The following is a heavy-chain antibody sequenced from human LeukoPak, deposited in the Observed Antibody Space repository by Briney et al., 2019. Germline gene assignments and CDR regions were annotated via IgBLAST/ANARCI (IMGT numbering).Heavy chain of an antibody. J-gene: IGHJ5*02. V-gene: IGHV4-34*01. CDR1: GGSFSGYY. CDR3: ARGLLWFGDDNWFDP. D-gene: IGHD3-10*01. CDR2: INHSGST. Sequence: SETLSLTCAVYGGSFSGYYWSWIRQPPGKGLEWIGEINHSGSTNYNPSLKSRVTISVDTSKNQFSLKLSSVTAADTAVHYCARGLLWFGDDNWFDPWGQGTLVTVSS.